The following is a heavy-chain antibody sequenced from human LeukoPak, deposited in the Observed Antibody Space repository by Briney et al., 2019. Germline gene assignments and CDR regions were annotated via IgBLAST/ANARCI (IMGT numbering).Heavy chain of an antibody. V-gene: IGHV1-46*01. CDR1: GYTFTNSY. J-gene: IGHJ4*02. CDR2: INPDGGNT. D-gene: IGHD2-21*02. Sequence: ASVKVSCKASGYTFTNSYIHWVRQAPGQVLEWMGLINPDGGNTNYAQNFQGRVTLTRDTSTSTVYMELSSLRSEDTAVYYCARGALAYCGGDCYPEFDYWGQGTLVTVSS. CDR3: ARGALAYCGGDCYPEFDY.